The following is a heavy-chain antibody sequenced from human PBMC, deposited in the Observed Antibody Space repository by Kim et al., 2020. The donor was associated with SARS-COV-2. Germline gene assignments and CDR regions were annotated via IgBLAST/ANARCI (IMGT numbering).Heavy chain of an antibody. V-gene: IGHV4-39*01. J-gene: IGHJ4*02. Sequence: YYNPSLKSRVTISIDTSKNQFSLNLNSVTVADTAVYYCANTFGTLDIFFDNWGQGSLVTVSS. D-gene: IGHD2-15*01. CDR3: ANTFGTLDIFFDN.